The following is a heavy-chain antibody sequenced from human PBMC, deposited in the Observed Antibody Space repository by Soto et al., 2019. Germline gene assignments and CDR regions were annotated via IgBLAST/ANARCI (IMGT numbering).Heavy chain of an antibody. J-gene: IGHJ4*02. CDR1: GFTFTSSA. V-gene: IGHV1-58*01. Sequence: SVKVSCKASGFTFTSSAVQWVRQARGQRLEWIGWIVVGSGNTNYAQKFQERVTITRDMSTSTAYMELSSLRSEDTAVYYCAAAPRYYYDSSGYWFDYWGQGTLVTVSS. CDR2: IVVGSGNT. CDR3: AAAPRYYYDSSGYWFDY. D-gene: IGHD3-22*01.